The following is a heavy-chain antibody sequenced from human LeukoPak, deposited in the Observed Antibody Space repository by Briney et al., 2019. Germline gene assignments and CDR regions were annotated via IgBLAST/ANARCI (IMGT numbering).Heavy chain of an antibody. CDR2: INPNSGGT. CDR1: GYTFTGYY. D-gene: IGHD6-19*01. CDR3: ARGILISGSYSRGSFDP. V-gene: IGHV1-2*02. Sequence: ASVKVSCKASGYTFTGYYMHWVRQAPGQGLEWMGWINPNSGGTNYAQKFQGRVTMTRDTSISTAYMELSRLRSDDTAVYYCARGILISGSYSRGSFDPWGQGTLVTVSS. J-gene: IGHJ5*02.